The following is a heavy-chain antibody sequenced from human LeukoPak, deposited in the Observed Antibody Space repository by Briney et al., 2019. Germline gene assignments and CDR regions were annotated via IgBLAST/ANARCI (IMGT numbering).Heavy chain of an antibody. CDR1: GDTLSSYA. J-gene: IGHJ5*02. CDR2: IIPMFRTA. Sequence: SVKVSCKASGDTLSSYAISWVRQAPGQGLEWMGGIIPMFRTANYAQKFQDRVTIIADESTNTVYMELSSLRSEDTAVYYCARVECSGGNCYRNWLDPWGQGTLVTVSS. CDR3: ARVECSGGNCYRNWLDP. V-gene: IGHV1-69*13. D-gene: IGHD2-15*01.